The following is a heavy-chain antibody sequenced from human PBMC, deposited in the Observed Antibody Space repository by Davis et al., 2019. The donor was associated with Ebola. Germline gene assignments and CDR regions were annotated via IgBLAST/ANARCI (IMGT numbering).Heavy chain of an antibody. J-gene: IGHJ5*02. D-gene: IGHD3-10*01. CDR3: ARAYGSGKDHWFDP. CDR2: ISGYNGNT. Sequence: AASVKVSCKASGYTFTSYGISWVRQAPGQGLEWMGWISGYNGNTDYAQTVQGRVSMTTDTSTTTAYMELRGLRSDDTAVYYCARAYGSGKDHWFDPWGQGTLVTVSS. CDR1: GYTFTSYG. V-gene: IGHV1-18*04.